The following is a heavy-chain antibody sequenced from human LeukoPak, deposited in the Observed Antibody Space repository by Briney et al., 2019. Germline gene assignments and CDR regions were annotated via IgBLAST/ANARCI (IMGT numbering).Heavy chain of an antibody. J-gene: IGHJ6*03. CDR2: IIPIFGTA. V-gene: IGHV1-69*05. CDR3: ARVAGYYYYYMDV. Sequence: ASVKVSCXASGGTFSSYAISWVRQAPGQGLEWMGGIIPIFGTANYAQKFQGRVTITTDESTSTAYMELSSLRSEDTAVYYCARVAGYYYYYMDVWGKGTTVTVSS. CDR1: GGTFSSYA.